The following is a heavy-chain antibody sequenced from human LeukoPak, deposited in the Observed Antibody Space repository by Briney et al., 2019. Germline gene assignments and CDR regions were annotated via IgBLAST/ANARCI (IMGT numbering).Heavy chain of an antibody. J-gene: IGHJ4*02. V-gene: IGHV4-39*01. CDR2: IYYSGST. Sequence: SETLSLTCTVSGGSISSSSYYWGWIRQPPRKGLEWIGSIYYSGSTYYNPSLKSRVTISVDTSKNQFSLKLSSVTAADTAVYYCARLVTEGGYYDSSGYYPFDYWGQGTLVTVSS. CDR1: GGSISSSSYY. D-gene: IGHD3-22*01. CDR3: ARLVTEGGYYDSSGYYPFDY.